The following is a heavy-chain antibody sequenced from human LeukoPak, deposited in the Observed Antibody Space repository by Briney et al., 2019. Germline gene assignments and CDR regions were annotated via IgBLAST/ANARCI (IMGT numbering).Heavy chain of an antibody. J-gene: IGHJ4*02. Sequence: GSLRLSCAASGFSFSRAWMSWVRQAPGKGLEWIGSIYHSGSTYYNPSLKSRVTISVDTSKNQFSLKLSSVTAADTAVYYCARDATMMGNYFNYWGQGTLVTVSS. CDR1: GFSFSRAW. D-gene: IGHD5-12*01. CDR2: IYHSGST. V-gene: IGHV4-4*02. CDR3: ARDATMMGNYFNY.